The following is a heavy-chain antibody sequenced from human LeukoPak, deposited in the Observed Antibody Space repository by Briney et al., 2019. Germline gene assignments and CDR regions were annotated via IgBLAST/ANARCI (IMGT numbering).Heavy chain of an antibody. J-gene: IGHJ4*02. CDR3: ARDLDGDLMY. D-gene: IGHD4-17*01. Sequence: PGGSLRLSCAASGFTLSSYGIHWVRQAPGEGLEYVSGISSNGGSTYYANSVKGRFTISRDNSKNTLYLQMGSLRDEDMAVYYCARDLDGDLMYWGQGTRVTVSS. CDR1: GFTLSSYG. V-gene: IGHV3-64*01. CDR2: ISSNGGST.